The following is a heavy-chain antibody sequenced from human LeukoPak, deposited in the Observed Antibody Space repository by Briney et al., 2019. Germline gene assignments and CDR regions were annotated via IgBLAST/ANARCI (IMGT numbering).Heavy chain of an antibody. J-gene: IGHJ6*03. V-gene: IGHV4-38-2*01. D-gene: IGHD3-10*01. CDR3: ARPGAPYYYYYMDV. CDR2: IYHSGST. CDR1: GYSIGSGYY. Sequence: SETLSLTCAVSGYSIGSGYYWGWIRQPPGKGLEWIGSIYHSGSTYYNPSLKSRVTISVDTSKNQFSLKLSSVTAADTAVYYCARPGAPYYYYYMDVWGKGTTVTVSS.